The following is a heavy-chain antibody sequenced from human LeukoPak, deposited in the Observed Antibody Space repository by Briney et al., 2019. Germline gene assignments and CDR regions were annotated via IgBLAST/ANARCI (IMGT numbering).Heavy chain of an antibody. D-gene: IGHD3-10*01. Sequence: TSETLSLTCAVYGGSFSGYYWSWIRQPPGKGLEWIGEINHSGSTNYNPSLKSRVTISVDTSKNQFSLKLSSVTAADTAVYYCASLGFGELSWGQGTMVTVSS. CDR1: GGSFSGYY. CDR3: ASLGFGELS. V-gene: IGHV4-34*01. CDR2: INHSGST. J-gene: IGHJ3*01.